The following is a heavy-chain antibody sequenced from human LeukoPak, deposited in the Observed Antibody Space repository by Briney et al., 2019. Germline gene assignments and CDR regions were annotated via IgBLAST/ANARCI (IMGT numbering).Heavy chain of an antibody. J-gene: IGHJ6*03. CDR3: ARGLWYGDYQDYYYYMDV. V-gene: IGHV1-46*01. CDR2: INPSGGST. D-gene: IGHD4-17*01. CDR1: GYTFTSYY. Sequence: ASVKVSCKASGYTFTSYYMHWVRQAPGQGLEWMGIINPSGGSTSYAQKFRGRVTMTRDTSTSTVYMELSSLRSEGTAVYYCARGLWYGDYQDYYYYMDVWGKGTTVTVSS.